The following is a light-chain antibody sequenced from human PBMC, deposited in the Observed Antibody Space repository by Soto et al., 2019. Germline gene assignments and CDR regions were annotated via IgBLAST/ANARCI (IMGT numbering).Light chain of an antibody. CDR2: SNN. CDR1: SSNIGSNT. Sequence: QAVVTQPPSASGTPGQRVTISCSGRSSNIGSNTVNWYQQLPGTAPKLLIYSNNQRPSGVPDRFSGSKSGTSASLAISGLQSEDEADSYCAAWDDSLNGWVFGGGTKLTVL. V-gene: IGLV1-44*01. J-gene: IGLJ3*02. CDR3: AAWDDSLNGWV.